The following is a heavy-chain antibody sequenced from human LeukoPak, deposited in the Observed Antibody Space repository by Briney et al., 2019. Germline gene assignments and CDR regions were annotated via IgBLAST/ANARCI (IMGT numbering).Heavy chain of an antibody. V-gene: IGHV4-31*03. D-gene: IGHD3-3*01. CDR1: GGSISSGGYY. CDR2: IYYSEST. J-gene: IGHJ4*02. Sequence: SETLSLTCTVSGGSISSGGYYWSWIRQHPGKGLEWIGYIYYSESTYYNPSLKSRVTISVDTSKNQFSLKLSSVTAADTAVYYCASGLRFLEWFWFDYWGQGTLVTVSS. CDR3: ASGLRFLEWFWFDY.